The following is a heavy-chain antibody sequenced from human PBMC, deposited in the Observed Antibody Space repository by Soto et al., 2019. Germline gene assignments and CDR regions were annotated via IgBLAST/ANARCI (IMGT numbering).Heavy chain of an antibody. CDR3: AKDWGSSGWFNWFNP. D-gene: IGHD6-19*01. V-gene: IGHV3-30*18. J-gene: IGHJ5*02. Sequence: QVQLVESGGGVVQPGESLQVACAASGFTVATTGMHWVRQAPGKGLEWVAMISHSGTSKVYIDSVQGRFTISRDNAKNNLYQQMSSLRPEDTAIYYCAKDWGSSGWFNWFNPWGQGVLVTVSS. CDR1: GFTVATTG. CDR2: ISHSGTSK.